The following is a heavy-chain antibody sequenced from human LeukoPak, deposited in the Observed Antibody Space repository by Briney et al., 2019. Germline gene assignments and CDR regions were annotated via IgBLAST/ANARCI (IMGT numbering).Heavy chain of an antibody. CDR3: AAADPYYYYMDV. D-gene: IGHD2-15*01. CDR2: IYYSGNT. Sequence: SETLSLTCTVSGDSISNTFYYWGWIRQPPGKGLEWIGSIYYSGNTYYNPSLKSRVTISVDTSKNQFSLKLSSVTAADTAVYYCAAADPYYYYMDVWGKGTTVTVSS. CDR1: GDSISNTFYY. J-gene: IGHJ6*03. V-gene: IGHV4-39*07.